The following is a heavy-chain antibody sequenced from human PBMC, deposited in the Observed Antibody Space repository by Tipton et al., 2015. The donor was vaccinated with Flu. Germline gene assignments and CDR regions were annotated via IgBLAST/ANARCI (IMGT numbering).Heavy chain of an antibody. V-gene: IGHV5-51*03. Sequence: QLVQSGAEMKKPGESLKISCKGSGYSFTTYWIHWVRQMPGKELEWMGSIFPGNSDTRYSPSFQGQVTMSADKSISTAYLQWSRLTASDTGMYYCAAAVAAYAFDIWGLGTMVTVSS. CDR1: GYSFTTYW. CDR2: IFPGNSDT. D-gene: IGHD6-19*01. J-gene: IGHJ3*02. CDR3: AAAVAAYAFDI.